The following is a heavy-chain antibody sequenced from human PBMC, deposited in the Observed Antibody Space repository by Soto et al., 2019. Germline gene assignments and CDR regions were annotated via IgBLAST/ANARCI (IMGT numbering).Heavy chain of an antibody. J-gene: IGHJ5*02. Sequence: ASVKVSCKASGYTFTGYYMHWVRQAPGQGLEWMGWINPNSGGTNYAQKFQGRVTMTRDTSISTAYMELSRLRSDDTAVYYCARTPDRYCTNGVCFFDPWGQATLVTVSS. V-gene: IGHV1-2*02. D-gene: IGHD2-8*01. CDR1: GYTFTGYY. CDR2: INPNSGGT. CDR3: ARTPDRYCTNGVCFFDP.